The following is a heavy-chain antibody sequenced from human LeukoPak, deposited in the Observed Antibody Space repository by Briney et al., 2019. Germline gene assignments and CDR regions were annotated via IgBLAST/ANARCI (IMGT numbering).Heavy chain of an antibody. V-gene: IGHV4-34*01. CDR1: GGSFSGYY. CDR2: INHSGST. D-gene: IGHD3-22*01. J-gene: IGHJ5*02. Sequence: SETLSLTCAVYGGSFSGYYWSWIRQPPGKGLEWIGEINHSGSTNYNPSLKSRVTISVDTSKNQFSLKLSSVTAADTAVYYCARDSSGYYHWFDPWGQGTLVTVSS. CDR3: ARDSSGYYHWFDP.